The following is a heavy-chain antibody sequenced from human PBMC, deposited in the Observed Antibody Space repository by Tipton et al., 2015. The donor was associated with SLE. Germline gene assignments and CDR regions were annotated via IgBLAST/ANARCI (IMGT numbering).Heavy chain of an antibody. CDR1: GGSISSGGYY. CDR2: IYYSGST. D-gene: IGHD3-3*01. Sequence: TLSLTCTVSGGSISSGGYYWSWIRQHPGKGLEWIGYIYYSGSTNYNPSLKSRVTISVDTSKNQFSLKLSSVTAADTAVYYCARASFWSGYYIDYWGQGTLVTVSS. V-gene: IGHV4-31*03. CDR3: ARASFWSGYYIDY. J-gene: IGHJ4*02.